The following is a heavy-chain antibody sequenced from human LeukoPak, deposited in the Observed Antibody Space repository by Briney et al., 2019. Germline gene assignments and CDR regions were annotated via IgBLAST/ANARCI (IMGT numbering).Heavy chain of an antibody. CDR1: GASIRSGDYY. Sequence: SETLSLTCTVSGASIRSGDYYWSWIRQPPGKGLEWIGYIYDSGSTYYNPSLKSRITISVDTSENRFSLKLSSVTATDTAVYYCARDCSGGSCYGAFDIWSQGTMVTVSS. V-gene: IGHV4-30-4*01. J-gene: IGHJ3*02. D-gene: IGHD2-15*01. CDR2: IYDSGST. CDR3: ARDCSGGSCYGAFDI.